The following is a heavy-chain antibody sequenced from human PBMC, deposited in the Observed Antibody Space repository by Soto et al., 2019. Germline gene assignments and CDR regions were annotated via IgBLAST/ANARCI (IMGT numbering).Heavy chain of an antibody. V-gene: IGHV3-23*01. Sequence: EVQLLESGGGLVQPGGSLRLSCVASGFTFSTYAMAWVRQAPGKGLEWVSAISGGGDGIYQPDYVKGRFTTSRDNSRNTLDLQLNGLRAEDTALYYCAKAFDASGYTYERAFDYWGQGTLVTVSS. D-gene: IGHD3-22*01. CDR1: GFTFSTYA. CDR2: ISGGGDGI. J-gene: IGHJ4*02. CDR3: AKAFDASGYTYERAFDY.